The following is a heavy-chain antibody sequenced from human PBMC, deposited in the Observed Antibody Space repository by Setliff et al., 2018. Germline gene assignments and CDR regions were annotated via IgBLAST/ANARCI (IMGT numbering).Heavy chain of an antibody. CDR1: GFTFSSYW. Sequence: GGSLRLSCAASGFTFSSYWMSWVRQAPGKGLEWVANIKQDGSEKYYVDSVKGRFTISRDNAKNSLYLQMNSLRAEDTAVYYCARDGYSYGYAFDIWGQGTMVTVSS. CDR3: ARDGYSYGYAFDI. D-gene: IGHD5-18*01. CDR2: IKQDGSEK. V-gene: IGHV3-7*01. J-gene: IGHJ3*02.